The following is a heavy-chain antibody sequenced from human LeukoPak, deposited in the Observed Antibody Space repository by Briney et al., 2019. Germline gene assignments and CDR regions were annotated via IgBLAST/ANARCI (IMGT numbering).Heavy chain of an antibody. CDR3: AELGITMIGGV. J-gene: IGHJ6*04. Sequence: GGSLRLSCAASGFTFSSYGMSWVRQAPGKGLEWVSGISGSGSGTYYADSVKGRFTISRDNPKNTLHLQMNSLRAEDTAVYYCAELGITMIGGVWGKGTTVTISS. V-gene: IGHV3-23*01. CDR1: GFTFSSYG. D-gene: IGHD3-10*02. CDR2: ISGSGSGT.